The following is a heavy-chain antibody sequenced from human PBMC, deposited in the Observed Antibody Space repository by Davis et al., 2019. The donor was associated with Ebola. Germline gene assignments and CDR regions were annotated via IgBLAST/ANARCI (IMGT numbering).Heavy chain of an antibody. V-gene: IGHV1-18*01. D-gene: IGHD3-3*01. Sequence: ASVKVSCKASGYTFNSYRNRWIRQDTGQKLEWMGWISAYNGNTNYAQKLQGRVTMTTDTSTSTAYMELRSLRSDDTAVYYCARDRITIFGVVILHGMDVWGQGTTVTVSS. CDR2: ISAYNGNT. CDR1: GYTFNSYR. J-gene: IGHJ6*02. CDR3: ARDRITIFGVVILHGMDV.